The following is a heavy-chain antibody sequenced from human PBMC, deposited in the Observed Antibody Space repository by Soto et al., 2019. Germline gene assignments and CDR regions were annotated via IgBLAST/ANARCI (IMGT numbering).Heavy chain of an antibody. CDR3: ARVYRPTRNPNNYYPYLDS. CDR1: RGSFSDYS. D-gene: IGHD3-22*01. V-gene: IGHV4-34*01. CDR2: INHSGST. J-gene: IGHJ4*02. Sequence: SETLSLTCAVYRGSFSDYSWSWIRQPPGKGLEWIGEINHSGSTNLHPSLKSRVTISVDTSKNQFSLKLSSVTAADTAVYYCARVYRPTRNPNNYYPYLDSWGQGNVVT.